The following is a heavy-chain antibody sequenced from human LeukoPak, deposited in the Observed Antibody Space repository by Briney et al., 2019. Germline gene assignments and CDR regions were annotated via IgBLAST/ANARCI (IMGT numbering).Heavy chain of an antibody. CDR2: TYFRFKWYS. J-gene: IGHJ2*01. CDR1: GDSVSTNTAA. Sequence: SQTLSLTCAISGDSVSTNTAAWSWIRQSPSRGLEWLGRTYFRFKWYSDYAVSVKSRIPINSDTSKNQLSLQLNSVAPEDTAVYFCATHRDTGGYFRDTPHWYSDLWGRGTLVTVSS. CDR3: ATHRDTGGYFRDTPHWYSDL. D-gene: IGHD3-22*01. V-gene: IGHV6-1*01.